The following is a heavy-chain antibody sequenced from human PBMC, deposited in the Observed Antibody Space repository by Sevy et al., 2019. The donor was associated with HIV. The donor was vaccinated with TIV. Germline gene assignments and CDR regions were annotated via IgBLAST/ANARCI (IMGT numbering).Heavy chain of an antibody. CDR3: AKDFHCSITSCYPLSSPAGMDV. D-gene: IGHD2-2*01. J-gene: IGHJ6*02. V-gene: IGHV3-30*02. CDR2: IRYDGSNK. CDR1: GFTFSSYG. Sequence: GGSLRLSCAASGFTFSSYGMHWVRQAPGKGLEWVAFIRYDGSNKYYAYSVKGRFTISRDNSKNTLYLQMNSLRAEDTAVYYCAKDFHCSITSCYPLSSPAGMDVWGQGTTVTVSS.